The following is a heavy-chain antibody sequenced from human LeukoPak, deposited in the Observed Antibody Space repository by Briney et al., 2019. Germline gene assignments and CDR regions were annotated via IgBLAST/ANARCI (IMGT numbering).Heavy chain of an antibody. CDR1: GGSISSSNW. CDR3: AREGSIAVSY. V-gene: IGHV4-4*02. Sequence: PSETLSLTCAVSGGSISSSNWWSWVRQSPGKGLEWIGSIYYSGSTYYNPSLKSRVTISVDTSKNQFSLKLSSVTAADTAVYYCAREGSIAVSYWGQGTLVTVSS. D-gene: IGHD6-19*01. J-gene: IGHJ4*02. CDR2: IYYSGST.